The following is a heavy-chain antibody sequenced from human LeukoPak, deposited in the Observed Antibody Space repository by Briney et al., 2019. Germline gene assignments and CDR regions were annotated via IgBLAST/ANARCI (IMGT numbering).Heavy chain of an antibody. D-gene: IGHD4-17*01. Sequence: PGGSLRLSCAASGFTFSSYAMSWVRQAPGKGLEWVSAISGSGGSTYYADSVKGRFTISRDNSKNTLYLQMNSLRAEDTAVYYCAKSQRPDYGDSRDAFDIWGQGTMVTVSS. V-gene: IGHV3-23*01. CDR1: GFTFSSYA. CDR3: AKSQRPDYGDSRDAFDI. J-gene: IGHJ3*02. CDR2: ISGSGGST.